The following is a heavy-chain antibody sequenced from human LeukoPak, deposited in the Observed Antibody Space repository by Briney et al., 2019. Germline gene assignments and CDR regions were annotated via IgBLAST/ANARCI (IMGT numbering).Heavy chain of an antibody. Sequence: GESLKISCKGSGYSFTSYWIGWVRQMPGKGLEWMGIIYPGDSDTRYSPSFRGQVTISADKSISTAYLQWSSLKASDTAMYYCARHRSSIAAHRLAFDIWGQGTMVTVSS. CDR1: GYSFTSYW. CDR2: IYPGDSDT. D-gene: IGHD6-6*01. J-gene: IGHJ3*02. CDR3: ARHRSSIAAHRLAFDI. V-gene: IGHV5-51*01.